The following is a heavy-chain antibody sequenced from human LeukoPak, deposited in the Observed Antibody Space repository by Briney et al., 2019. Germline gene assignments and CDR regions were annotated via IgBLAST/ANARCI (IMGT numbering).Heavy chain of an antibody. D-gene: IGHD4-17*01. CDR1: GVPLSGYYY. CDR2: VSSSGTP. CDR3: ARSSDYGDYEYFLH. Sequence: SETLSLTCTVSGVPLSGYYYWTWIRRPAGKGLEWIGRVSSSGTPEYNPPLKNRVAISVNPSESRFFLTVTSVTAADTAVYYCARSSDYGDYEYFLHWGQGTLVTVAS. V-gene: IGHV4-4*07. J-gene: IGHJ1*01.